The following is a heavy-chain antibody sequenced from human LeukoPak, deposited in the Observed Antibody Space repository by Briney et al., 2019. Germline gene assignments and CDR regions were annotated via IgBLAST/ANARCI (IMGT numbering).Heavy chain of an antibody. Sequence: GASVKVSCKASGYTFTGYYMHWVRQAPGRGLEWMGWINPNSDFTNFAQNFQGRVTMTSDTSISTAYMELSRLRSDDTAVYYCARAGAAAVPDWYFDLWGRGTLVTVSS. D-gene: IGHD6-13*01. CDR3: ARAGAAAVPDWYFDL. CDR2: INPNSDFT. J-gene: IGHJ2*01. CDR1: GYTFTGYY. V-gene: IGHV1-2*02.